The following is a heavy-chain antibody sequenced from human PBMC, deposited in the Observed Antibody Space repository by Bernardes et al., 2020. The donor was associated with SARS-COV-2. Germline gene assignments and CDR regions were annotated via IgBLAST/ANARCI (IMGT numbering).Heavy chain of an antibody. CDR2: IDSDDDK. CDR1: GFSLSSSESSGSEMC. Sequence: SGPTLVKPTQTLTLTCAFSGFSLSSSESSGSEMCVSWIRQPPGRALEWLALIDSDDDKYYNTSLRSRLTISKDTSKNQVVLTMTNMGPVDTATYYCARTDITYDVSGYYCRSFDYWGQGTPVTVSS. V-gene: IGHV2-70*01. J-gene: IGHJ4*02. D-gene: IGHD3-22*01. CDR3: ARTDITYDVSGYYCRSFDY.